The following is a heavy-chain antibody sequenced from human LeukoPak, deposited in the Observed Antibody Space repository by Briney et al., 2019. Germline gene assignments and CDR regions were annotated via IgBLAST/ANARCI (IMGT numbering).Heavy chain of an antibody. J-gene: IGHJ4*02. CDR3: ARDGGIQPVV. D-gene: IGHD5-18*01. CDR2: IYYSGST. Sequence: SETLSLTCTVSGGSISSGGYYWSWIRQHPGKGLEWIGYIYYSGSTYYNPSLKSRVTISVDTSKNRFSLKLSSVTAADTAVYYCARDGGIQPVVWGQGTLVTVSS. V-gene: IGHV4-31*03. CDR1: GGSISSGGYY.